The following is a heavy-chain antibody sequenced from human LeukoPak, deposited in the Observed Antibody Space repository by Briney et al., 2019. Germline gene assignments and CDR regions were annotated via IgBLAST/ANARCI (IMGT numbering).Heavy chain of an antibody. J-gene: IGHJ6*04. Sequence: GGSLRLSCAASGFTFSSYSMNWVRQAPGKGLEWVSSISSSSYIYYADSVKGRFTISRDNAKNSLYPQMNSLRAEDTAVYYCARDGVLYYDILTGYSGYYYYGMDVWGKGTTVTVSS. D-gene: IGHD3-9*01. CDR2: ISSSSYI. V-gene: IGHV3-21*01. CDR1: GFTFSSYS. CDR3: ARDGVLYYDILTGYSGYYYYGMDV.